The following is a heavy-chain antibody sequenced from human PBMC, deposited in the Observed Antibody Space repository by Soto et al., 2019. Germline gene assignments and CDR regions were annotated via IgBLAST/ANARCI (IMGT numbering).Heavy chain of an antibody. CDR2: IWYDGSNK. CDR1: GFTFSSYG. D-gene: IGHD3-9*01. V-gene: IGHV3-33*01. J-gene: IGHJ4*02. CDR3: ARDSGRNYDILTAKAYFDY. Sequence: QVQLVESGGGVVQPGRSLRLSCAASGFTFSSYGMHWVRQAPGKGLEWVAVIWYDGSNKYYADSVKGRFTISRDNSKNTRYLQMNSLRAEDMAVYYCARDSGRNYDILTAKAYFDYWGQGTLVTVSS.